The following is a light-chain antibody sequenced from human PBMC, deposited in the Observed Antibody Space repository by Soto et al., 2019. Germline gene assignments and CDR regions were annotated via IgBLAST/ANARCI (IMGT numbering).Light chain of an antibody. J-gene: IGKJ2*01. CDR2: AAS. CDR3: LQDYNYPLT. Sequence: ALQMTQSPSSLSASVGDRVTITCRASQGIRNDLGWYQQKPGKAPKLLIYAASSLQSGVPSRFGGSGSGTDFTLTISSLQPEDFATYYCLQDYNYPLTFGQGTKLEIK. V-gene: IGKV1-6*01. CDR1: QGIRND.